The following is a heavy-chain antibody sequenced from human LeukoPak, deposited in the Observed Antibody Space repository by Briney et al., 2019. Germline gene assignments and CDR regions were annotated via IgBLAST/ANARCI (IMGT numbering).Heavy chain of an antibody. J-gene: IGHJ4*02. D-gene: IGHD3-16*01. Sequence: ASVKVSCKASGYTFTSYYMHWVRQAPGQGLEWMGIINPSGGSTSYAQKFQGRVTMTRDASTSTVYMELSSLRSEDTAVYYCARDGGLNCFDYWGQGTLVTVSS. CDR2: INPSGGST. CDR3: ARDGGLNCFDY. V-gene: IGHV1-46*01. CDR1: GYTFTSYY.